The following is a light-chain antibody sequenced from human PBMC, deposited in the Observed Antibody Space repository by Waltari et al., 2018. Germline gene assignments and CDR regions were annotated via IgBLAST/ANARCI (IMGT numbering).Light chain of an antibody. CDR2: YVT. Sequence: QSALTQPRSVSGSPGQSVTISCTGTIGNVGGYDYVSWYQQHPGKAPTLMIYYVTKRPPGVPDRFSGSKSGNTAFLTISGLQAEDEADYHCYSYAGGYTFVFGPGTKLAVL. J-gene: IGLJ2*01. V-gene: IGLV2-11*01. CDR3: YSYAGGYTFV. CDR1: IGNVGGYDY.